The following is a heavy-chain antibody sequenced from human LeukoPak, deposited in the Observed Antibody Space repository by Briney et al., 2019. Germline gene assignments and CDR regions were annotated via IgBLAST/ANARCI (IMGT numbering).Heavy chain of an antibody. CDR2: ISYDGSNK. Sequence: GRSLRLSCAASGFTFSSYGMHWVRQAPGKGLEWVAVISYDGSNKYYADSVKGRFTISRDNSKNTLYLQMNSLRAEDTAVYYCAKDMGDYDILTGYSNFDYWGQGTLVTVSS. CDR3: AKDMGDYDILTGYSNFDY. J-gene: IGHJ4*02. D-gene: IGHD3-9*01. V-gene: IGHV3-30*18. CDR1: GFTFSSYG.